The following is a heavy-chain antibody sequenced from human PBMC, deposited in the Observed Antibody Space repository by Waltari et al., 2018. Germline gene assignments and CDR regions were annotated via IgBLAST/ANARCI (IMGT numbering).Heavy chain of an antibody. D-gene: IGHD1-26*01. CDR3: AALLGATTGAFDF. CDR2: IHGSGGRN. V-gene: IGHV4-59*04. Sequence: QVQLQESGPGLVKPSETLSLTCAVSGYSISGYYWSWIRQSPGKGLEWIGYIHGSGGRNYLNPSLKSRVTLSVDTSKNQFSLKMRSVTAADTAVYYCAALLGATTGAFDFWGQGLRVTVSS. J-gene: IGHJ3*01. CDR1: GYSISGYY.